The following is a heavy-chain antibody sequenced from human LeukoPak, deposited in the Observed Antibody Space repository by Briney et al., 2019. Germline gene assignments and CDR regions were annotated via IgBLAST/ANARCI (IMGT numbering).Heavy chain of an antibody. D-gene: IGHD1-1*01. CDR1: GGSISSYY. Sequence: SETLSLTCTVSGGSISSYYWSWIRQPPGKGLEWIGYIYTSGSTNYNPSLKSRVTISVDTSKNQFSLKLSSVTAADTAVYYCARHGRPNWNDWWNYFDYWGQGTLVTVSS. J-gene: IGHJ4*02. CDR2: IYTSGST. CDR3: ARHGRPNWNDWWNYFDY. V-gene: IGHV4-4*09.